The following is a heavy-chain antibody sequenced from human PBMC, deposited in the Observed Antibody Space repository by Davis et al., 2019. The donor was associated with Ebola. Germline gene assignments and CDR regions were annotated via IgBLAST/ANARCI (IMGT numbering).Heavy chain of an antibody. CDR3: ARDPIKHCTGGVCQGGVDY. D-gene: IGHD2-8*02. CDR2: IYYSGST. V-gene: IGHV4-61*08. J-gene: IGHJ4*02. Sequence: SETLSLTCTVSGGSISSGGYYWSWIRQHPGKGLEWIGYIYYSGSTNYNPSLKSRVTISVDTSKNQFSLKLSSVTAADTAVYYCARDPIKHCTGGVCQGGVDYWGQGTLVTVSS. CDR1: GGSISSGGYY.